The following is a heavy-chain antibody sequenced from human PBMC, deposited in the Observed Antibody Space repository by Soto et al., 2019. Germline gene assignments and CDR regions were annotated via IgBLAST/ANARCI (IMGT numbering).Heavy chain of an antibody. CDR3: AKYYYGSGSIRAFDI. CDR1: GFTFRSYT. J-gene: IGHJ3*02. CDR2: IVGSGDNT. V-gene: IGHV3-23*01. D-gene: IGHD3-10*01. Sequence: PGGSLRLSCAASGFTFRSYTMPWVRQATGERLEWVSSIVGSGDNTYYADSVKGRFTISRDNSKTTLYLQMNSLRAEDTAVYYCAKYYYGSGSIRAFDIWGQGTMVTVSS.